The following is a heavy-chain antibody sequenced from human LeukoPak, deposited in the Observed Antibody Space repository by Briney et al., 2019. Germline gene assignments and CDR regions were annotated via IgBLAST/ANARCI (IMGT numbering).Heavy chain of an antibody. CDR2: IRYDGSNK. J-gene: IGHJ4*02. CDR1: GFTFSSYG. CDR3: AKERHAPAHFDY. V-gene: IGHV3-30*02. Sequence: GGSLRLSCAASGFTFSSYGMHWVRQAPGKGLEWVAFIRYDGSNKYHADSVKGRFTISRDNSKNTLYLQMNSLRAEDTAVYYCAKERHAPAHFDYWGQGTLVTVSS.